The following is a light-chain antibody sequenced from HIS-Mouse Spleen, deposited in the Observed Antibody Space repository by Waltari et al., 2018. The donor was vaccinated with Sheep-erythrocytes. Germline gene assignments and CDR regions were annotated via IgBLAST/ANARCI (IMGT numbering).Light chain of an antibody. V-gene: IGLV1-44*01. Sequence: QSVLTQPPSASGTAGQRVTISCSGSSSNIVSNTVNWYQQLPGTAPKLLIYSNNQRPSGVPDRFSGSKSGTSASLAISGLQSEDEADYYCAAWDDSLNGPVFGGGTKLTVL. CDR1: SSNIVSNT. J-gene: IGLJ3*02. CDR2: SNN. CDR3: AAWDDSLNGPV.